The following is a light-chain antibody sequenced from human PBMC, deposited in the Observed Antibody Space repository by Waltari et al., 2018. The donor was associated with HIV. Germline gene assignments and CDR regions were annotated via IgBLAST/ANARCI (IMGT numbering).Light chain of an antibody. J-gene: IGKJ2*01. V-gene: IGKV1-8*01. CDR3: QQYYDSPQT. CDR2: SSS. CDR1: QDIGTY. Sequence: IHMTQSPSSLSASTGDRIVISCRASQDIGTYLAWYQHKPGKAPELLISSSSTLESGVPSRFAGSGSGTDFTLTISCLQSEDFATYYCQQYYDSPQTFGQGTKLEIK.